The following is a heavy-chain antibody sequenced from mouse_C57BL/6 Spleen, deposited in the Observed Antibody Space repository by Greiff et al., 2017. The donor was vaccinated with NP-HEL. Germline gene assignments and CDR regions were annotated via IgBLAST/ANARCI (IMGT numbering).Heavy chain of an antibody. Sequence: QVQLKESGAELVKPGASVKMSCKASGYTFTTYPIEWMKQNHGKSLEWIGNFHPYNDDTKYNEKFKGKATLTVEKSSSTVYLELSRLTSDDSAVYYCARRNYSNLSGWFAYWGQGTLVTVSA. V-gene: IGHV1-47*01. CDR2: FHPYNDDT. CDR1: GYTFTTYP. CDR3: ARRNYSNLSGWFAY. D-gene: IGHD2-5*01. J-gene: IGHJ3*01.